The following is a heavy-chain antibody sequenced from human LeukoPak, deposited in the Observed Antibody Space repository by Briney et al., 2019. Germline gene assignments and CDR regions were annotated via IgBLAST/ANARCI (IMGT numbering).Heavy chain of an antibody. Sequence: SETLSLTCTASGGSISSSSYYWGWIRQPPGKGLEWIGSIYYSGSTYYNPSLKSRVTISVDTSKNQFSLKLSSVTAADTAVYYCASHDYGGNFYFDYWGQGTLVTVSS. D-gene: IGHD4-23*01. CDR1: GGSISSSSYY. V-gene: IGHV4-39*01. CDR3: ASHDYGGNFYFDY. CDR2: IYYSGST. J-gene: IGHJ4*02.